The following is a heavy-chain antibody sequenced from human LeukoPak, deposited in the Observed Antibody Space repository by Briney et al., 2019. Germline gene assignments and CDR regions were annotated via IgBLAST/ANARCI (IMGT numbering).Heavy chain of an antibody. V-gene: IGHV3-74*01. CDR1: GFTFSSYW. J-gene: IGHJ5*02. CDR3: ARGPMVGATRDWFDP. Sequence: GGSLRLSCAASGFTFSSYWMHWVRQAPGKGLVWVSRINSDGSSTSYADSVKGRFTISRDNAKNTLYLQMNSLRAEDTAVYYCARGPMVGATRDWFDPWGQGTLVNVSS. CDR2: INSDGSST. D-gene: IGHD1-26*01.